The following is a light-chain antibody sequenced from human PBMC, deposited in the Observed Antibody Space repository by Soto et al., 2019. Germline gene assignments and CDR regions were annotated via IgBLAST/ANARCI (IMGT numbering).Light chain of an antibody. V-gene: IGKV3-15*01. CDR3: QQYNTWSAGIT. J-gene: IGKJ1*01. CDR2: GAS. Sequence: ELVMPQSPEPLSVSAGERATLSCRASQSVSSNLAWYQQKPGQAPRLLIYGASTRATGIPARFSGSGSGTEFTLTISSLHSEDFAVYYCQQYNTWSAGITFAQGTKVDI. CDR1: QSVSSN.